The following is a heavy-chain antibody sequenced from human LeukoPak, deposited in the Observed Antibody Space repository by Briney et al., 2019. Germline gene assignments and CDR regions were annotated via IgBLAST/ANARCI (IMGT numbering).Heavy chain of an antibody. Sequence: SETLSLTCAVYGGSFSGYYWSWIRQPPGKGLEWIGEINHSGSTNYNPSLKSRVTISVDTFKNQFSLKLSSVTAADTAVYYCARGPTVTTWFDPWGQGTLVTVSS. V-gene: IGHV4-34*01. J-gene: IGHJ5*02. D-gene: IGHD4-17*01. CDR2: INHSGST. CDR3: ARGPTVTTWFDP. CDR1: GGSFSGYY.